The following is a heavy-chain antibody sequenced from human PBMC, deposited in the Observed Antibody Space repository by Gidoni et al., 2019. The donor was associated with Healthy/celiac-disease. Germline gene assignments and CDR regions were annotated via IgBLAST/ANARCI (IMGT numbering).Heavy chain of an antibody. Sequence: EVQLVESGGGLVKPGGSLRLSCAASGFTFSSYSMNWVRQAPGKGLAWVSSISSSSSYIYYADSVKGRFTISRDNAKNSLYLQMNSLRAEDTAVYYCARGKDVVVVPAAMIGVMDVWGQGTTVTVSS. V-gene: IGHV3-21*01. CDR1: GFTFSSYS. D-gene: IGHD2-2*01. CDR3: ARGKDVVVVPAAMIGVMDV. CDR2: ISSSSSYI. J-gene: IGHJ6*02.